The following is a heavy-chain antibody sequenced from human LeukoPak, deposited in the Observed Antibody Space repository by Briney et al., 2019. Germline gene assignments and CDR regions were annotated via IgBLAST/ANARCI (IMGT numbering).Heavy chain of an antibody. Sequence: GGSLSLSCAASGFTFSSYGMHWVRQAPGKGLERVAFIRYDGSNKYYADSVKGRFIISRDNSKNTLYLQMNSLRAEDTAVYYCATITLFYDYWGQGTLVTVSS. V-gene: IGHV3-30*02. CDR3: ATITLFYDY. CDR1: GFTFSSYG. CDR2: IRYDGSNK. D-gene: IGHD3-16*01. J-gene: IGHJ4*02.